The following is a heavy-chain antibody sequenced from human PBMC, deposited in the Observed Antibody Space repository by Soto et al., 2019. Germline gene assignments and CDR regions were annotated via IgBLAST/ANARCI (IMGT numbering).Heavy chain of an antibody. CDR3: ARVTSGSPQGADY. CDR2: IYYSGST. Sequence: WETLSLTCTVSGGSISSYYWSWIRQPPGKGLEWIGYIYYSGSTNYNPSLKSRVTISVDTSKNQFSLKLSSVTAADTAVYYCARVTSGSPQGADYWGQGTLVTVSS. V-gene: IGHV4-59*01. J-gene: IGHJ4*02. CDR1: GGSISSYY. D-gene: IGHD3-10*01.